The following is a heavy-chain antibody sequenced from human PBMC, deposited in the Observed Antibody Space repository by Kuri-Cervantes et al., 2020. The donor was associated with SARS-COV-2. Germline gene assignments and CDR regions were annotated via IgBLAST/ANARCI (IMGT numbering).Heavy chain of an antibody. J-gene: IGHJ4*02. D-gene: IGHD3-3*01. CDR1: GGSISSSSYY. Sequence: SETLSLTCTVSGGSISSSSYYWGWIRQPPGKGLEWIGSIYYSGSTYYNPSLKSRVTISVDTSKNRFSLKLSSVTAADTAVYYCARLGEGDDYDFWSGYYEGGYFDYWGQGTLVTVSS. CDR2: IYYSGST. CDR3: ARLGEGDDYDFWSGYYEGGYFDY. V-gene: IGHV4-39*07.